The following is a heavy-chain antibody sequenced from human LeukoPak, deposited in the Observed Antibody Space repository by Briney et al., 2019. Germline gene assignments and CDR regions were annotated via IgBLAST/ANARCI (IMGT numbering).Heavy chain of an antibody. Sequence: ASVKVSCKASGYTFTGYYMHWVRQAPGHRLAWLGWINPNSGGTNYAQTFQGRVTMTRDTSISTADMELSRLRSDDTAVCYCARALTGTTRYWGQGTLVTVSS. J-gene: IGHJ4*02. D-gene: IGHD1-7*01. CDR1: GYTFTGYY. CDR2: INPNSGGT. CDR3: ARALTGTTRY. V-gene: IGHV1-2*02.